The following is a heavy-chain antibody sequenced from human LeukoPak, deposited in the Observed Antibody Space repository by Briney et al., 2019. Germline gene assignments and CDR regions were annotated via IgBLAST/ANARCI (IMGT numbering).Heavy chain of an antibody. CDR3: ATYRQVLLPFES. Sequence: GGSLRLSCAASGFTFSTFAMIWVRQPPGKGLEWVSSIFPSGGEIHYADSVRGRFTISRDNPKSTLSLQMNSLRAEDTAIYYCATYRQVLLPFESWGQGTLVTVSS. V-gene: IGHV3-23*01. CDR2: IFPSGGEI. D-gene: IGHD2-8*02. CDR1: GFTFSTFA. J-gene: IGHJ4*02.